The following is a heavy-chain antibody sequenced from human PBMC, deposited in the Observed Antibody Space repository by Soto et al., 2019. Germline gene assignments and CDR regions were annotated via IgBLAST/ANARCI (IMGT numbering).Heavy chain of an antibody. Sequence: QVQLQESGPGLVKPSETLSLTCTVSGGSISSYYWSWIRQPPGKGLEWIGYIYYRGSTNYDPSHKSRITMSAETAKNQSSLKLSSVTAADSAVYYCARLRQGYFDLWGRGTLVTVSS. CDR2: IYYRGST. V-gene: IGHV4-59*01. CDR3: ARLRQGYFDL. CDR1: GGSISSYY. D-gene: IGHD4-17*01. J-gene: IGHJ2*01.